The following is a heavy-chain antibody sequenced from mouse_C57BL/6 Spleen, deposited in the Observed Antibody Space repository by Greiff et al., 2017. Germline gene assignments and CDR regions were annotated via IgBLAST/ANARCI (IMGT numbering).Heavy chain of an antibody. D-gene: IGHD1-1*01. CDR2: IYPGSGST. CDR1: GYTFTSYW. J-gene: IGHJ4*01. CDR3: AIYGSSYEAMDY. V-gene: IGHV1-55*01. Sequence: QVQLQQPGAELVKPGASVKMSCKASGYTFTSYWITWVKQRPGQGLEWIGDIYPGSGSTNYNEKFKGKATLTVDTSSSTAYMQLSSLTSEDSAVYYCAIYGSSYEAMDYWGQGTSVTVSS.